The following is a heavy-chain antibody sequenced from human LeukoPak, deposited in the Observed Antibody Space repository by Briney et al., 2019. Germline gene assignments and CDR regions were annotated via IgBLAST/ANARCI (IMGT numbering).Heavy chain of an antibody. CDR2: IYNSGST. V-gene: IGHV4-59*01. CDR3: ARAGVGYYYGPGSSPPGMDV. J-gene: IGHJ6*02. Sequence: PSETLSLTCTVSGDSISSYYWSWIRQPPGKGLDWIGYIYNSGSTNYNPYLKSRVTISVDTSKNQFSLKLSSVTAADTAVYYCARAGVGYYYGPGSSPPGMDVWGQGTTVTVSS. CDR1: GDSISSYY. D-gene: IGHD3-10*01.